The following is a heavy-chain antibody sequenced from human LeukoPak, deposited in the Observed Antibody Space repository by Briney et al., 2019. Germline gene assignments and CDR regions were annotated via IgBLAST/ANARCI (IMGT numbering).Heavy chain of an antibody. CDR2: INHSGST. V-gene: IGHV4-34*01. Sequence: SETLSLTCAVYGGSFSGYYWSWIRQPPGKGLEWIGEINHSGSTNYNPSLKSRVTISVDTSKNQLSLKLSSVTAADTAVYYCARGENIVVVVAATLFDYWGQGTLVTVSS. CDR3: ARGENIVVVVAATLFDY. J-gene: IGHJ4*02. CDR1: GGSFSGYY. D-gene: IGHD2-15*01.